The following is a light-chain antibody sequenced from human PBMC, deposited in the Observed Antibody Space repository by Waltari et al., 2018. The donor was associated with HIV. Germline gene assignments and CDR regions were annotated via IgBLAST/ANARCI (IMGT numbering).Light chain of an antibody. CDR3: QELDSYPLT. CDR1: QGISSS. J-gene: IGKJ4*01. Sequence: DIQLTQSPSFLSASVGDRVTLTCRASQGISSSLDWYQQKPGKAPKLLIYAASNLQSGVPSRFSASGSGTEFTLTITSLQPEDFATYFCQELDSYPLTFGGGTKVDIK. CDR2: AAS. V-gene: IGKV1-9*01.